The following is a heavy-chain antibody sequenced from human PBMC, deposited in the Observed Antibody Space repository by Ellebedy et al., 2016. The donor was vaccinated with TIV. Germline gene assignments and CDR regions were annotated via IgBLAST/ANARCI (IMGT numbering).Heavy chain of an antibody. CDR2: ISTNNGNT. CDR3: ARHPRIAARPYYFDY. V-gene: IGHV1-18*04. CDR1: GYTFTSYG. J-gene: IGHJ4*02. Sequence: ASVKVSCXASGYTFTSYGINWVRQAPGQGLEYMGWISTNNGNTKYIQKLQGRVTMTTDTSTSTAYMELRSLRSDDTAVYYCARHPRIAARPYYFDYWGQGTLVTVSS. D-gene: IGHD6-6*01.